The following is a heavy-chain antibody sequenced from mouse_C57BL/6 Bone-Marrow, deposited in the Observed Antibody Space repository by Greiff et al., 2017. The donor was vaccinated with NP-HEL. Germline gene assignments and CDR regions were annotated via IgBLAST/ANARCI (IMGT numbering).Heavy chain of an antibody. Sequence: QVQLQQSGAELVRPGSSVKLSCKASGYTFTSYWMHWVKQRPIQGLEWIGNIDPSDSETHYNQKFKDKATLTVDKSSSTAYMQLSSLTSEDSAVYYCARKGYDFTGVFAYWGQGTLVTVSA. CDR2: IDPSDSET. CDR3: ARKGYDFTGVFAY. V-gene: IGHV1-52*01. CDR1: GYTFTSYW. J-gene: IGHJ3*01. D-gene: IGHD2-4*01.